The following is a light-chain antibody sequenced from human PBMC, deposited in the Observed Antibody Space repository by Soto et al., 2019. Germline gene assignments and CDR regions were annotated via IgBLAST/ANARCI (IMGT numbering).Light chain of an antibody. CDR1: QSVRTY. J-gene: IGKJ2*02. CDR3: QHSNTYLCT. Sequence: EIVLTQSPVTLSLSPGERATLSCRASQSVRTYLAWYQVKPGQAPRLLIYDASRRASGVPARFSGSGSGTDFTLTISSLEPDDFATYYCQHSNTYLCTFAQGTKLEI. V-gene: IGKV3-11*01. CDR2: DAS.